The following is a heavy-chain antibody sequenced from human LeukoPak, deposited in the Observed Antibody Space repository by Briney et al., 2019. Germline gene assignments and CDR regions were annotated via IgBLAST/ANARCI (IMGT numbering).Heavy chain of an antibody. J-gene: IGHJ6*02. CDR2: VNHNEGT. CDR1: GGSVSSYY. Sequence: SETLSLTCTVYGGSVSSYYWIWIRQPPGKGPEWIGEVNHNEGTKYNPSLKSRVTISMDTSKNQFSLKLSSVTAADTAVYYCARVVLGYCSGGSCYPQYYYYYGMDVWGQGTTVTVSS. V-gene: IGHV4-34*01. D-gene: IGHD2-15*01. CDR3: ARVVLGYCSGGSCYPQYYYYYGMDV.